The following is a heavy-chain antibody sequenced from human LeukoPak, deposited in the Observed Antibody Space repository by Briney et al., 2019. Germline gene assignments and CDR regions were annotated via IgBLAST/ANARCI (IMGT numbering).Heavy chain of an antibody. J-gene: IGHJ6*03. CDR1: GYTFTSYG. CDR2: ISAYNGNT. D-gene: IGHD3-3*01. Sequence: ASVKVSFKASGYTFTSYGISWVRQAPGQGLEWMGWISAYNGNTNYAQKLQGRVTMTTDTSTSTAYMELRSLRSDDTAVYYCARSTYYDFWSGYPGAHYYYYMDVWGKGTTVTAS. V-gene: IGHV1-18*01. CDR3: ARSTYYDFWSGYPGAHYYYYMDV.